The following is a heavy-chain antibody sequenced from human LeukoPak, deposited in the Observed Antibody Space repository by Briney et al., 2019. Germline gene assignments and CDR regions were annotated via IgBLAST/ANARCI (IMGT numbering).Heavy chain of an antibody. V-gene: IGHV3-21*01. CDR3: ARGPEVGALYYFDY. CDR2: ISSSSSYI. D-gene: IGHD1-26*01. CDR1: GFTFSSYS. Sequence: GGSLRLSCAASGFTFSSYSMNWVRQAPGKGLEWVSSISSSSSYIYYADSVKGRFTISRDNAKNSPYLQMNSLRAEDTAVYYCARGPEVGALYYFDYWGQGTLVTVSS. J-gene: IGHJ4*02.